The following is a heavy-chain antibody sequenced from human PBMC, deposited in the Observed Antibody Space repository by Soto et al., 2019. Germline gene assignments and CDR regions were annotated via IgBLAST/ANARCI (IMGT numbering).Heavy chain of an antibody. CDR2: ISGSGGSK. V-gene: IGHV3-23*01. CDR3: AKQLLQFNWFDP. D-gene: IGHD4-4*01. CDR1: GFTFSSYA. J-gene: IGHJ5*02. Sequence: WGSLRLSCAASGFTFSSYAMSWVRQAPGKGLEWVSAISGSGGSKYYADSVKGRFTISRDNSKNTLYLQMNSLRAEDTAVYYCAKQLLQFNWFDPWGKGTLVTVSS.